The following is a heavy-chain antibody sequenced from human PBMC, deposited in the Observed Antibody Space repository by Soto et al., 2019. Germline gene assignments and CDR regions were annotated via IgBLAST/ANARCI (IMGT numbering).Heavy chain of an antibody. CDR1: SGSINKYC. J-gene: IGHJ4*02. V-gene: IGHV4-59*08. Sequence: QVQLQESGPGLVKPSETLSLTCTVSSGSINKYCWSWIRQPPGKELEWIGYICDSGSTNYNPSLTSRVTMSVDTSKNQFSLNLSSMTAADTAIYYCARQGENDYFDFWGQGALVTASS. CDR3: ARQGENDYFDF. CDR2: ICDSGST. D-gene: IGHD3-16*01.